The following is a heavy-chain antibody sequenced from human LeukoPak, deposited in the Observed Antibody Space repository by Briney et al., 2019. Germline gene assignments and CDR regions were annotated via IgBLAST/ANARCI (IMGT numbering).Heavy chain of an antibody. J-gene: IGHJ4*02. CDR1: GFSLSTSEVG. D-gene: IGHD3-16*01. V-gene: IGHV2-5*02. CDR3: AHRRGAHPIDY. CDR2: IYWDDDK. Sequence: SGPTLVKPTQTLTLTCTFSGFSLSTSEVGVGWIRRPPGKALEWLALIYWDDDKRYSPSLKSRLTITKDTSKNQVVLTMTNMDPVDTATYYCAHRRGAHPIDYWGQGTLVTVSS.